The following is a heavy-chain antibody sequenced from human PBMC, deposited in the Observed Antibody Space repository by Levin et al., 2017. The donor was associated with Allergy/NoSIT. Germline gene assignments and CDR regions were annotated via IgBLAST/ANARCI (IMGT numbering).Heavy chain of an antibody. CDR2: ISYDGSNK. CDR3: AIGYSTAFDY. D-gene: IGHD4-11*01. V-gene: IGHV3-30*04. CDR1: GFTFSSYA. Sequence: GGSLRLSCAASGFTFSSYAMHWVRQAPGKGLEWVAVISYDGSNKYYADSVKGRFTISRDNSKNTLYLQMNSLRAEDTAVYYCAIGYSTAFDYWGQGTLVTVSS. J-gene: IGHJ4*02.